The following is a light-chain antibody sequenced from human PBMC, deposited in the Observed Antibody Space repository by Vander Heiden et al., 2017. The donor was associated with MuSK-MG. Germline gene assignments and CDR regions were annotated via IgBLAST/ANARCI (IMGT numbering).Light chain of an antibody. Sequence: QSVLTQPPSASGTPGQRVTISCSGSSSNIGKNTVNWYQQFPGTAPKLLIYSNNQRPSGVPDRFSGSKSGTSASLAISGLQSEDEADYYCAAWADSHNARVFGGGTKLTVL. V-gene: IGLV1-44*01. CDR3: AAWADSHNARV. J-gene: IGLJ3*02. CDR2: SNN. CDR1: SSNIGKNT.